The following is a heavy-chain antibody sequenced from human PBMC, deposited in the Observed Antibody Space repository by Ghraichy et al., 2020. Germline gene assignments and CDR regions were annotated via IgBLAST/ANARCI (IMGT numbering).Heavy chain of an antibody. Sequence: SETLSLTCTVSGDSISSGDYFWGRIRQLPGKGLEWIGYIYKSGSTYYDPSLQSRLTISIDVSKNQFSLKLNSVTAADTAVYYCARARNSSGYYPVGHWGQGTLVTVSS. D-gene: IGHD3-22*01. CDR1: GDSISSGDYF. V-gene: IGHV4-30-4*08. CDR3: ARARNSSGYYPVGH. CDR2: IYKSGST. J-gene: IGHJ4*02.